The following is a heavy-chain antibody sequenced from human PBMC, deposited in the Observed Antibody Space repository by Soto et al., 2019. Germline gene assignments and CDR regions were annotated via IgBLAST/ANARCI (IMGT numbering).Heavy chain of an antibody. CDR1: VFTFSSYG. J-gene: IGHJ4*02. CDR3: AKVRWITIGDSYE. D-gene: IGHD3-10*01. CDR2: ISYDGSNK. V-gene: IGHV3-30*18. Sequence: GGSLRLSCSASVFTFSSYGMHWVRQAPGKGLEWVAVISYDGSNKYYADSVKGRFTISRDNSKNTLYLQMNSLRAEDTAVYYCAKVRWITIGDSYEWGQGKLV.